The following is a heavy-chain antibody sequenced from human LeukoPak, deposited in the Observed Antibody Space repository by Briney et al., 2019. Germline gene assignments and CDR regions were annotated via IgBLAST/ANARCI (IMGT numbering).Heavy chain of an antibody. Sequence: SCKASGGTFSSYAISWVRQAPGKGLEWVSAISGSGGSTYYADSVKGRFTISRDNSKNTLYLQMNSLRAEDTAVYYCAEDGYYYDSSGFDYWGQGTLVTVSS. CDR3: AEDGYYYDSSGFDY. CDR1: GGTFSSYA. V-gene: IGHV3-23*01. D-gene: IGHD3-22*01. J-gene: IGHJ4*02. CDR2: ISGSGGST.